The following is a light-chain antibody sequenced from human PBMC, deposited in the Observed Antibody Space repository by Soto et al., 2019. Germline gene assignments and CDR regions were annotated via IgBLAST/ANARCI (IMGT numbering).Light chain of an antibody. V-gene: IGLV2-14*01. CDR1: SSDVGGYNY. J-gene: IGLJ1*01. CDR3: NSYTSSITRV. Sequence: QYALTQPASVSASPGQSITISCAGTSSDVGGYNYVSWYQHHPGKAPKLMIYEVSNRPSGVSNRFSGSKYGNTASLTISGLQAEDEADYYCNSYTSSITRVFGTGTKVT. CDR2: EVS.